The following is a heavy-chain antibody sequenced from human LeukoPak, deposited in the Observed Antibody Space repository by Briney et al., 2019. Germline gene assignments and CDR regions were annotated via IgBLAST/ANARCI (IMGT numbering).Heavy chain of an antibody. V-gene: IGHV4-61*01. J-gene: IGHJ4*02. Sequence: SQTLSLTCTVSGGSISSGSYYWSWIRQPPGKGLEWIAYIYSSGNTKYNPSLASRVTISVDTSKNQFSLKLTSVTAADTAVYYCVRAKGDYWGQGTLVTVSS. CDR2: IYSSGNT. CDR3: VRAKGDY. CDR1: GGSISSGSYY.